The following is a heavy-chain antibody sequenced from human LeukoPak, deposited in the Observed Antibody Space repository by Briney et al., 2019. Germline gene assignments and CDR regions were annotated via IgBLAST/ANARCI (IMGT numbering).Heavy chain of an antibody. CDR3: ARGGFTTMVRGVIITLDAFDI. CDR1: GYSFTNYY. CDR2: INPGGGTT. Sequence: GASVKVSCKASGYSFTNYYLHWVRQAPRQGFEWMGIINPGGGTTTYAQKFQGRVTMTRDTSTSTVYMELSSLRSEDTAVYYCARGGFTTMVRGVIITLDAFDIWGQGTMVTVSS. J-gene: IGHJ3*02. V-gene: IGHV1-46*01. D-gene: IGHD3-10*01.